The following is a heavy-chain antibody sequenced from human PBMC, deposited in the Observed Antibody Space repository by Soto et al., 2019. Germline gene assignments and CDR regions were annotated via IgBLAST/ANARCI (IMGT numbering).Heavy chain of an antibody. J-gene: IGHJ1*01. CDR2: ITNKARGLIT. CDR1: GFPFSDYW. Sequence: GGSLRLSCVASGFPFSDYWMDWVRQSPGQGLEWVARITNKARGLITVYAASAAGRFTVSRDDSQSSLFLQLNSLRNEDTAVYYCARGQDSFNLWGRGTRVTVSS. D-gene: IGHD2-21*01. V-gene: IGHV3-72*01. CDR3: ARGQDSFNL.